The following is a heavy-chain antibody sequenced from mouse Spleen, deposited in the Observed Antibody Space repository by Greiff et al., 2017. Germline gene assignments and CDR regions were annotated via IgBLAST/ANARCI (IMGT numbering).Heavy chain of an antibody. Sequence: LQESGPELVKPGASVKISCKASGYSFTSYYIHWVKQRPGQGLEWIGWIYPGSGNTKYNEKFKGKATLTADTSSSTAYMQLSSLTSEDSAVYYCARHGYYRDYYAMDYWGQGTSVTVSS. CDR2: IYPGSGNT. J-gene: IGHJ4*01. CDR3: ARHGYYRDYYAMDY. CDR1: GYSFTSYY. V-gene: IGHV1-66*01. D-gene: IGHD2-3*01.